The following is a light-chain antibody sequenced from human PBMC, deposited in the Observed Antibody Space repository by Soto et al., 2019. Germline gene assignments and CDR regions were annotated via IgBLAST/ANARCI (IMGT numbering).Light chain of an antibody. CDR1: QTISRY. J-gene: IGKJ1*01. V-gene: IGKV1-39*01. Sequence: DIQMTQSPSSLSASVGDSVTITCRASQTISRYLNWYQQKPGKAPKLLIFAASSLQGGVPARFSGSGSGTDFTLSISSLQAEDFATYYCQQSYSTPHVTFGQGTTVEIK. CDR3: QQSYSTPHVT. CDR2: AAS.